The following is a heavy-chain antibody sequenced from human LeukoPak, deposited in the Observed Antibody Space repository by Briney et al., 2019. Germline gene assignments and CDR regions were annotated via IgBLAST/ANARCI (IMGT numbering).Heavy chain of an antibody. CDR1: GYTFTNYA. Sequence: ASVKVSCKASGYTFTNYAMHWVRQAPGQRLEWMGWINAGNGNTKYPQEFQGRVTITRDTSASTAYMELSSLRSEDMAVYYCARSLRGPFDPWGQGTLVTVSP. D-gene: IGHD4-17*01. J-gene: IGHJ5*02. CDR3: ARSLRGPFDP. V-gene: IGHV1-3*03. CDR2: INAGNGNT.